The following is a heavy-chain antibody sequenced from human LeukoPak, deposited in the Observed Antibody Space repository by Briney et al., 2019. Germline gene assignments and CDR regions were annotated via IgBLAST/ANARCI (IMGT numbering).Heavy chain of an antibody. D-gene: IGHD2-15*01. Sequence: PGGSLTLSCSASGLPFSSYAMHWVGQAPGKGLEYVSGMSYSGRSTVKANSVQSRFTISRDNSKNTLYLQMSSLRAEDTAVYVCVRGYSFGPYGMDVWGQGTTVRVSS. CDR1: GLPFSSYA. J-gene: IGHJ6*02. CDR3: VRGYSFGPYGMDV. V-gene: IGHV3-64D*09. CDR2: MSYSGRST.